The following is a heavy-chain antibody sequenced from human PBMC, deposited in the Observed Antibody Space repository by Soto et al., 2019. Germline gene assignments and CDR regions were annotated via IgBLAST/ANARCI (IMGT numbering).Heavy chain of an antibody. D-gene: IGHD6-13*01. J-gene: IGHJ5*02. CDR1: GYTFTSYG. CDR3: AVEQQLVPHGVWFDP. V-gene: IGHV1-18*01. CDR2: ISAYNGNT. Sequence: ASVKVSCKASGYTFTSYGISWVRQAPGQGLEWMGWISAYNGNTNYAQKLQGRVTMTTDTSTSTAYMELRSLRSDDTAVYYCAVEQQLVPHGVWFDPWGQGTLVTVSS.